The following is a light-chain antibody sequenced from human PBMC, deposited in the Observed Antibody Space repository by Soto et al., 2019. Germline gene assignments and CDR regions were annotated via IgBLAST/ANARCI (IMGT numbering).Light chain of an antibody. V-gene: IGLV2-14*01. Sequence: QSALTQPASVSGSPGQSITISCTGNSSDVGGYNYVSWYQQHPGKAPKLMIYEVSNRPSGVSNRFSGSKSGNTASLTISGLQAEDEADYFCNSYGSTSTRYVFGTGTKVTVL. CDR3: NSYGSTSTRYV. CDR2: EVS. J-gene: IGLJ1*01. CDR1: SSDVGGYNY.